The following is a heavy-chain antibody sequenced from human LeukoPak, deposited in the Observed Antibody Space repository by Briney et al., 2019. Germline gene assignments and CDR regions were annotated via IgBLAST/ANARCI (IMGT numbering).Heavy chain of an antibody. CDR1: GFTFSYYE. J-gene: IGHJ4*02. D-gene: IGHD6-13*01. V-gene: IGHV3-48*03. CDR2: ISNSGATI. Sequence: PGGSLRLSCAASGFTFSYYEMNWVRQAPGKGLEWVSYISNSGATIYYADSVKGRFTISRDNAKSSLFLQMNSLRAEDTGGYYCARATFSSSGHSYWGQGTLVTVSS. CDR3: ARATFSSSGHSY.